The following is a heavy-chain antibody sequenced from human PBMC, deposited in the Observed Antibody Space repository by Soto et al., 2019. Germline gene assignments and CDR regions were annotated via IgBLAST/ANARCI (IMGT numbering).Heavy chain of an antibody. V-gene: IGHV3-23*01. J-gene: IGHJ4*02. Sequence: EVQLLESGGGLVQPGGSLRLSCVASGFTFGSYAMNWVRQAPGKGLEWVSGISGSGVASYYADSVKGRFTISRDNSQNTVFLKMNSLSVEDTAVYYCANPLDDSDYWGQGALVTVSS. CDR3: ANPLDDSDY. CDR2: ISGSGVAS. CDR1: GFTFGSYA.